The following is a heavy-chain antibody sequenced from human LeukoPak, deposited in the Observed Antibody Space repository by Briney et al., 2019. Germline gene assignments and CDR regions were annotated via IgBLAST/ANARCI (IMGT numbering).Heavy chain of an antibody. CDR3: ARDRKDGAFDT. D-gene: IGHD1-14*01. CDR2: TRNKANSYTT. Sequence: PGGSLRLSCAASGFTFSDHYMDWVRQAPGKGLEWVGRTRNKANSYTTEYAASVKGRFTISRDDSKNSLYLQMNSLKTEDTAVYYCARDRKDGAFDTWGQGTMVTVSS. J-gene: IGHJ3*02. V-gene: IGHV3-72*01. CDR1: GFTFSDHY.